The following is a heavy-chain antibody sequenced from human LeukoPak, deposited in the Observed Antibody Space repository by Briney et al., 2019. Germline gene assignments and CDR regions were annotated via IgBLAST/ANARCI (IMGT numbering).Heavy chain of an antibody. CDR1: GGSISSSSYY. CDR3: ARQGYADFSSRPFDY. V-gene: IGHV4-39*01. CDR2: IYYSGST. D-gene: IGHD4-17*01. J-gene: IGHJ4*02. Sequence: SETLSLTCTVSGGSISSSSYYWGWIRQPPGKGLEWIGSIYYSGSTYYNPSLKSRVTISMDTSKNQFSLKLRSVTAADTAMYYCARQGYADFSSRPFDYWGQGTLVTVSS.